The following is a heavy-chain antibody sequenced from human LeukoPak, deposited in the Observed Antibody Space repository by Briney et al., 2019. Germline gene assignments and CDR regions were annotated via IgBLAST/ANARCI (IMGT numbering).Heavy chain of an antibody. Sequence: PGGSLRLSCVAPGFTFSSYWMSWVRQAPGKGLEWVANINQDGSGEYYVDSVKGRFTISRDNAKSSLSLQMNSLRDEDTAVYYCTRGDLWGQGTLVTVSS. J-gene: IGHJ4*02. CDR1: GFTFSSYW. CDR3: TRGDL. V-gene: IGHV3-7*01. CDR2: INQDGSGE.